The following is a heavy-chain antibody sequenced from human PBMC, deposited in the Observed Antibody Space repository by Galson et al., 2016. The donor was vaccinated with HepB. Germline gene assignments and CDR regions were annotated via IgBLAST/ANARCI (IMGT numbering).Heavy chain of an antibody. CDR3: ARAVTFAATKGGWLDP. J-gene: IGHJ5*02. CDR1: GDSVSSDNAA. CDR2: TYYRATWYN. V-gene: IGHV6-1*01. Sequence: CAISGDSVSSDNAAWTWIRQSPSRGLEWLGRTYYRATWYNEYAISVKSRITINSDTSKNQFSLQLTSVTPAGTAVYFCARAVTFAATKGGWLDPWGQGTLVTVSS. D-gene: IGHD3-10*01.